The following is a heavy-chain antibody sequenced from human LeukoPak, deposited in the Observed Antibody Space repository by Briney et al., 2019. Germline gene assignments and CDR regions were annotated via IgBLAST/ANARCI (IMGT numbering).Heavy chain of an antibody. Sequence: SQTLSLTCTVSGGSISSGGYYWSWIRQPPGKGLEWIRYIYHSGSTYYNPSLKSRVTISVDRSKNQFSLKLSSVTAADTAVYYCARANNEELDYWGQGTLVTVSS. CDR3: ARANNEELDY. J-gene: IGHJ4*02. D-gene: IGHD1-7*01. V-gene: IGHV4-30-2*01. CDR2: IYHSGST. CDR1: GGSISSGGYY.